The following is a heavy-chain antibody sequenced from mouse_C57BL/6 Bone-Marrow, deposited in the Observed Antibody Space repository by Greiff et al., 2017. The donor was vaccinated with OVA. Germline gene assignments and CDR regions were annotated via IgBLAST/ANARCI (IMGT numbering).Heavy chain of an antibody. J-gene: IGHJ2*01. CDR2: IHPNSGST. D-gene: IGHD4-1*01. CDR1: GYTFTSYW. CDR3: ARNWDGEGFDY. Sequence: VQLQQSGAELVKPGASVKLSCKASGYTFTSYWMHWVKQRPGQGLEWIGMIHPNSGSTNYNEKFKSKATLTVDKSSSTAYMQLSSLTSEDSAVYYCARNWDGEGFDYWGQGTTLTVSS. V-gene: IGHV1-64*01.